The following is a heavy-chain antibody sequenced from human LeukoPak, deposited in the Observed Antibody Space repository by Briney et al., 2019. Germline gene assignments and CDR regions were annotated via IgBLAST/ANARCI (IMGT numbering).Heavy chain of an antibody. D-gene: IGHD3-10*01. CDR2: ITTGEST. V-gene: IGHV3-74*01. CDR3: ARDPMVRGAEFGYGMDV. CDR1: GFTFSSYW. Sequence: GGSLRLSCVASGFTFSSYWMHWVRQVPGKGPVWVSSITTGESTKYADSVKGRFTISRDNARNTLYLQMNNLRGEDTAVYYCARDPMVRGAEFGYGMDVWGKGTTVTVSS. J-gene: IGHJ6*04.